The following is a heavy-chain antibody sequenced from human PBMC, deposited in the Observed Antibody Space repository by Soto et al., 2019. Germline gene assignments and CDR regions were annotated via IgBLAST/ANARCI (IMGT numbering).Heavy chain of an antibody. V-gene: IGHV3-30-3*01. CDR3: ARDLGSSWYIGGAKHYYGMDV. D-gene: IGHD6-13*01. J-gene: IGHJ6*02. CDR2: ISYGGNNK. CDR1: GFTFSSYA. Sequence: QVQLEESGGGVVQTGRSLRLSCTASGFTFSSYAMHWVRQAPGKGLEWVAFISYGGNNKYYAESVKGRFTISRDNSKNTLFLQMNSLRVEDTAVYYCARDLGSSWYIGGAKHYYGMDVWGQGTTVTVSS.